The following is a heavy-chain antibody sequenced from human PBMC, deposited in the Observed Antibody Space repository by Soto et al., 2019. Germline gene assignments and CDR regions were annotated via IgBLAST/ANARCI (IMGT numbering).Heavy chain of an antibody. Sequence: GGSLRLSCAASGFTFSSYGMHWVRQAPGKGLEWVAVISYDGSNKYYADSVKGRFTISRDNSKNTLYLQMNSLRAEDTAVYYCAKEREGLRSAFDIWGQGTMVTVSS. V-gene: IGHV3-30*18. CDR2: ISYDGSNK. D-gene: IGHD1-26*01. CDR1: GFTFSSYG. J-gene: IGHJ3*02. CDR3: AKEREGLRSAFDI.